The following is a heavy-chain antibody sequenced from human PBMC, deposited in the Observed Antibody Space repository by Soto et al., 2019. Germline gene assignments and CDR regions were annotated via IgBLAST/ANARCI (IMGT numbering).Heavy chain of an antibody. V-gene: IGHV3-30-3*01. D-gene: IGHD6-13*01. J-gene: IGHJ5*02. CDR2: ISYDGSNK. Sequence: QVQLVESGGGVVQPGRSLRLSCAASGFTFSSYAMHWVRQAPGKGLEWVAVISYDGSNKYYADSVKGRLTISRDNSKNTLYLQMNSLRAEDTAVYYCASLPGSSSWYEGGFDPWGQGTLVTVSS. CDR3: ASLPGSSSWYEGGFDP. CDR1: GFTFSSYA.